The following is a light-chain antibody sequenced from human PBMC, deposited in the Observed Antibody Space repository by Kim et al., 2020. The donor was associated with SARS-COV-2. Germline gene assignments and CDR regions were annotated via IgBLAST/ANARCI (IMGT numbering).Light chain of an antibody. J-gene: IGLJ3*02. Sequence: GGTVTLTCGLTSRSVSISYYPSWYQQTPGQAPRTLIYSTNTRSSGVPDRFSGSILGNKAALTITGAQADDESDYYCVLYMGSGIWVFGGGTKLTVL. CDR1: SRSVSISYY. CDR3: VLYMGSGIWV. CDR2: STN. V-gene: IGLV8-61*01.